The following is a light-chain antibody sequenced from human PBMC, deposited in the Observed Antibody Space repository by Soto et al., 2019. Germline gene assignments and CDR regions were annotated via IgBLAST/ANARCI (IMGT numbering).Light chain of an antibody. Sequence: EIVMTQSPATLSVSPGEGATLSCMASQSVSRSLAWYQQKPGQAPRLLIYGASTRATGIPARFGGSGSGTEFTLTISSLQSEDFATYYCQQSFSMPITFGQGTRLEIK. J-gene: IGKJ5*01. CDR3: QQSFSMPIT. V-gene: IGKV3-15*01. CDR1: QSVSRS. CDR2: GAS.